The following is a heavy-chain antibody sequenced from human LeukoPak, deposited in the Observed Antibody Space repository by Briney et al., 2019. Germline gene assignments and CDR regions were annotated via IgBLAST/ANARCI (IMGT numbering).Heavy chain of an antibody. V-gene: IGHV3-49*04. CDR1: GFTFGDYA. CDR3: TREGEAYYYGSGINWFDP. J-gene: IGHJ5*02. D-gene: IGHD3-10*01. CDR2: IRSKAYGGTT. Sequence: PGRSLRLSCTASGFTFGDYAMSWVRQAPGKGLEWVGFIRSKAYGGTTEYAASVKGRFTISRDDSKSIAYLQMNSLKTEDTAVYYCTREGEAYYYGSGINWFDPWGQGTLVTVSS.